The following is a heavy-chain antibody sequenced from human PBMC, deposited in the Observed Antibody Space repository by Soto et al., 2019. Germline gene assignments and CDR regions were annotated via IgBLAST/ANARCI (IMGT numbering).Heavy chain of an antibody. V-gene: IGHV1-2*02. CDR2: INPNSGGT. D-gene: IGHD6-19*01. CDR1: GYTFTGYY. J-gene: IGHJ5*02. CDR3: ARDKLVAGTNWFDP. Sequence: GASEKVSCKASGYTFTGYYMHWVRQAPGQGLEWMGWINPNSGGTNYAQKFQGRVTMTRDTSISTAYMELSRLRSDDTAVYYCARDKLVAGTNWFDPWGQGTLVTVSS.